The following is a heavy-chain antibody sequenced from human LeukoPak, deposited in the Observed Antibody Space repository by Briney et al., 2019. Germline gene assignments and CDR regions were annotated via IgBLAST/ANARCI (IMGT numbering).Heavy chain of an antibody. V-gene: IGHV1-46*01. CDR2: INPSAGTT. CDR3: AREAVTIFALVRTQTTKRPHRFDP. CDR1: GYTFSSYH. Sequence: ASVKVSCKASGYTFSSYHMHWVRQAPGQGLERMGIINPSAGTTNYAQKFQDRVTMTRDMSTSTVYMELSSLRSEDTAVYYCAREAVTIFALVRTQTTKRPHRFDPWGQGTLVTVSS. D-gene: IGHD3/OR15-3a*01. J-gene: IGHJ5*02.